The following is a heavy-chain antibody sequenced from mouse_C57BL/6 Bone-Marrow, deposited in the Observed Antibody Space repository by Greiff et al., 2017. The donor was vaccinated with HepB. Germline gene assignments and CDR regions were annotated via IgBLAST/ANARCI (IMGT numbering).Heavy chain of an antibody. J-gene: IGHJ2*01. Sequence: VQLKESGPELVKPGASVKISCKASGYSFTDYNMNWVKQSNGKSLEWIGVINPNYGTTSYNQKFKGKATLTVDQSSSSAYMQLNSLTSEDSAVYYCASQIYYSYYFDYWGQGTTLTVSS. CDR2: INPNYGTT. V-gene: IGHV1-39*01. CDR3: ASQIYYSYYFDY. D-gene: IGHD1-1*01. CDR1: GYSFTDYN.